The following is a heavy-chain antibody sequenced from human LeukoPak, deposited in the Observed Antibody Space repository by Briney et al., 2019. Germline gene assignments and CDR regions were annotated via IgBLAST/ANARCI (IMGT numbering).Heavy chain of an antibody. D-gene: IGHD3-3*01. V-gene: IGHV3-30-3*01. Sequence: PGRSLRLSCAASGFTFRSYAMHWVRQAPGKGLEWVAVISYDGSNKYYADSVKGRFTISRDNSKNTLYLQMNSLRAEDTAVYYCARGGYDFWSTFGYWGQGTLVTVSS. CDR3: ARGGYDFWSTFGY. J-gene: IGHJ4*02. CDR2: ISYDGSNK. CDR1: GFTFRSYA.